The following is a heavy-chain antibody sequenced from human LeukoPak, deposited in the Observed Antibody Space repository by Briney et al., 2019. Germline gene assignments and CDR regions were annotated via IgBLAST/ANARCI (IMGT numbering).Heavy chain of an antibody. J-gene: IGHJ4*02. Sequence: ASVKVSCKASGYTFTGYYMHWVRQAPGQGLEWMGWINPNSGGTNYAQKFQGRVTMTRDTSTSTAYMELSRLRSDDTAVYYCARAIAVAGTGGYWGQGTLVTVSS. CDR2: INPNSGGT. V-gene: IGHV1-2*02. CDR3: ARAIAVAGTGGY. CDR1: GYTFTGYY. D-gene: IGHD6-19*01.